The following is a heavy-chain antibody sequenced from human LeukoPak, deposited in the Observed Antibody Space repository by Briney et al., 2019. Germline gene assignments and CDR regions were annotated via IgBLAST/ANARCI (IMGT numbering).Heavy chain of an antibody. V-gene: IGHV4-59*12. CDR3: ARGLLYIVVVPAAIRPPDAFDI. Sequence: SETLSLTCTVSGGSISSYYWSWIRQPPGKGLEWIGYIYYSGSTNYNPSLKSRVTISVDTSKNQFSLKLSSVTAADTAVYHCARGLLYIVVVPAAIRPPDAFDIWGQGTMVTVSS. D-gene: IGHD2-2*01. CDR1: GGSISSYY. J-gene: IGHJ3*02. CDR2: IYYSGST.